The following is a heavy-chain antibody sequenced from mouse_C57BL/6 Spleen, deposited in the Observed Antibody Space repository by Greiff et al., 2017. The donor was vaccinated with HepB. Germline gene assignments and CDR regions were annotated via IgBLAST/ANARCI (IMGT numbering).Heavy chain of an antibody. CDR3: ARLANDYDGFAY. D-gene: IGHD2-4*01. Sequence: EVKVVESGGDLVKPGGSLKLSCAASGFTFSSYGMSWVRQTPDKRLEWVATISSGGSYTYYPDSVKGRFTISRDNAKNTLYLQMSSLKSEDTAMYYCARLANDYDGFAYWGQGTLVTVSA. CDR2: ISSGGSYT. CDR1: GFTFSSYG. V-gene: IGHV5-6*01. J-gene: IGHJ3*01.